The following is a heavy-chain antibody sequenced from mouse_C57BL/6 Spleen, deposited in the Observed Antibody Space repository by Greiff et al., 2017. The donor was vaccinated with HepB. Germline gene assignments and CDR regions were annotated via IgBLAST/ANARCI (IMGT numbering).Heavy chain of an antibody. J-gene: IGHJ4*01. Sequence: VQLQQSGPELVKPGASVKISCKASGYAFSSSWMNWVKQRPGKGLEWIGRIYPGDGDTNYNGKFKGKATLTADKSSSTAYMQLSSLTSEDSAVYFCARLRDYAMDYWGQGTSVTVSS. V-gene: IGHV1-82*01. CDR2: IYPGDGDT. CDR1: GYAFSSSW. CDR3: ARLRDYAMDY.